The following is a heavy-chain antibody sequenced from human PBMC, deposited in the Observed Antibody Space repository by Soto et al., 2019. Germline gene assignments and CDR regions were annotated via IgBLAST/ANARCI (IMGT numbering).Heavy chain of an antibody. J-gene: IGHJ4*02. CDR1: GFTITSSA. D-gene: IGHD1-20*01. Sequence: EVQLLDSGGGWVQPGESLRLSCAASGFTITSSAMSWVRQAPGKGLEWVSTTGISGRTTYYADSVKGRFTVSRDDSKNTLDLQMSILRAEDTAVYYCATVHNTSRSFDYWGKGTPVTVSS. V-gene: IGHV3-23*01. CDR2: TGISGRTT. CDR3: ATVHNTSRSFDY.